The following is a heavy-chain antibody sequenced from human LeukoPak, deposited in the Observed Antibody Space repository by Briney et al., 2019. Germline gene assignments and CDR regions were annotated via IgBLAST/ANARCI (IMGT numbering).Heavy chain of an antibody. CDR2: ISSSSSSTI. Sequence: AGGSLRLSCAASGFTFSSYSMNWVRQAPGKGLEWVSYISSSSSSTIYYADSVKGRFTISRDNAKNSLYLQMNSLRDEDTAVYYCARNTAAFTPLDYWGQGTLVTVSS. V-gene: IGHV3-48*02. CDR3: ARNTAAFTPLDY. D-gene: IGHD3-3*02. J-gene: IGHJ4*02. CDR1: GFTFSSYS.